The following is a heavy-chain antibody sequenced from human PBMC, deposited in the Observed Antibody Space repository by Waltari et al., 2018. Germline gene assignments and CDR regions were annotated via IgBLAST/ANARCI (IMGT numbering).Heavy chain of an antibody. CDR3: ARLGEGGYNYGYMY. Sequence: QLHLQESGPGLVKTSETLSLTFIVSGGPINTYYWSWIRQPPGKAPEWIGHMYDSGSTKYNPSLKSRVTISVDTPKNQFSLKLNSVTVADTAVYYCARLGEGGYNYGYMYWGQGALVTVSS. V-gene: IGHV4-59*08. CDR2: MYDSGST. CDR1: GGPINTYY. J-gene: IGHJ4*02. D-gene: IGHD5-18*01.